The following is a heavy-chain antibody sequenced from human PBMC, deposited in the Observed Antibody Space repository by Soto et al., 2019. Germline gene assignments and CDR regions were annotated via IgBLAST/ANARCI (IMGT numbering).Heavy chain of an antibody. CDR2: INHSGST. CDR3: ARELGYSYGSTKIFDF. D-gene: IGHD5-18*01. Sequence: QVQLKQWGAGLLKPSETLSLSCAVYGGSFSGYYWSWIRQSPGRGLEWIGEINHSGSTNYNPSLKSRVTISVDTSKNQFSLKLRSVTAADTAVYYCARELGYSYGSTKIFDFWGQGTLVTVSS. J-gene: IGHJ4*02. CDR1: GGSFSGYY. V-gene: IGHV4-34*01.